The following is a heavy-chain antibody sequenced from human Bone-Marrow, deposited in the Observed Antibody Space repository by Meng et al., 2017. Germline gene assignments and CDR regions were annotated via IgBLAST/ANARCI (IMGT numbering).Heavy chain of an antibody. CDR2: INPNSGGT. J-gene: IGHJ3*02. V-gene: IGHV1-2*02. D-gene: IGHD2-8*01. Sequence: ASVKVSCKASGYTFTSYGISWVRQAPGQGLEWMGWINPNSGGTNYAQKFQGRVTMTRDTSISTAYMELSRLRSDDMAVYYCAVPYGDAFDIWGQGTMVTVSS. CDR3: AVPYGDAFDI. CDR1: GYTFTSYG.